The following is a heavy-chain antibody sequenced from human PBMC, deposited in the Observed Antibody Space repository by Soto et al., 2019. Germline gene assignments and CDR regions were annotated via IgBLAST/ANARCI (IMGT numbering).Heavy chain of an antibody. CDR3: AKGGRENFWSGYSNFDY. V-gene: IGHV3-23*01. Sequence: EVQLLESGGGLVQPGGSLRLSCAASGFTFSSYAMAWVRQAPGKGLEWVSSITGSGGSTYYADSVKGRFTISRDNSKNALYLQMNSLRVGDTAVYYCAKGGRENFWSGYSNFDYWGQGTLVTVSS. CDR2: ITGSGGST. D-gene: IGHD3-3*01. J-gene: IGHJ4*02. CDR1: GFTFSSYA.